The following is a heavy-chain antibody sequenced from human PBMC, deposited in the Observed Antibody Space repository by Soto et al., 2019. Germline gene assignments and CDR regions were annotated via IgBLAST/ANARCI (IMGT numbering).Heavy chain of an antibody. CDR2: IYYSGST. CDR3: EXXXFDAHGGVYFAY. D-gene: IGHD3-9*01. CDR1: GGSISSYY. J-gene: IGHJ4*02. Sequence: TXSLTCTVSGGSISSYYWSWIRQPPGKGLEWIGYIYYSGSTNYNPSLKSRVTISVDTSKNQFSLKLSSVTAADTAVYYCEXXXFDAHGGVYFAYWGQGTLVTVSS. V-gene: IGHV4-59*08.